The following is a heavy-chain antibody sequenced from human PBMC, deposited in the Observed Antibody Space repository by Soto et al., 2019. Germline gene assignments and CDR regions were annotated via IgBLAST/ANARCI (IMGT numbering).Heavy chain of an antibody. CDR3: ARKRGTMVRAPAPNAFAP. D-gene: IGHD3-10*01. CDR2: INHSGST. Sequence: XTRSLTCSAYGGSFSGYYWSWIRPPPGKGLEWIGEINHSGSTNYNPSLKSRVTISVDTSKNQFSLKLSSVTAADTAVYYCARKRGTMVRAPAPNAFAPWGQGTLGTV. V-gene: IGHV4-34*01. J-gene: IGHJ5*02. CDR1: GGSFSGYY.